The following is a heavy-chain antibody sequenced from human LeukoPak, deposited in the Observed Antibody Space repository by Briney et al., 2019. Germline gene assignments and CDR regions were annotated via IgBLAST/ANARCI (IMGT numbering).Heavy chain of an antibody. D-gene: IGHD6-19*01. CDR2: IYYSGSA. J-gene: IGHJ4*02. CDR1: GGSISSYY. Sequence: KPSETLSLTCTVSGGSISSYYWSWIRQPPGRGLEWIGYIYYSGSANYNPSLKSRVTISVDTSKNQFSLKLSSVTAADTAVYYCASSSGWTSFDYWGQGTLVTVSS. CDR3: ASSSGWTSFDY. V-gene: IGHV4-59*01.